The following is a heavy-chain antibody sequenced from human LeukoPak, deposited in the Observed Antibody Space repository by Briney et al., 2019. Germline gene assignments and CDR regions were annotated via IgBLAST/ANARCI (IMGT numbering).Heavy chain of an antibody. CDR3: ARGIAAAGHDAFDI. D-gene: IGHD6-13*01. V-gene: IGHV4-39*07. Sequence: SQTLSLTCTVSGGSISSSSYYWGWIRQPPGKGLEWIGNIYYSGSTYYNPSLKSRVTISVDTSKNQFSLKLSSVTAADTAVYYCARGIAAAGHDAFDIWGQGTMVIVSS. J-gene: IGHJ3*02. CDR1: GGSISSSSYY. CDR2: IYYSGST.